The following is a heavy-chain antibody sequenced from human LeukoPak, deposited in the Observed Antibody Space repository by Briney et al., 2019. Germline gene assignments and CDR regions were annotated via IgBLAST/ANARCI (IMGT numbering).Heavy chain of an antibody. Sequence: GGSLRLSCAASGLTFSNARMNWVRKAPGEGLDWVGRIASKADGGATDYAAPVKGRFTISRDDSKNTLNLQMNSLKTEDTAVYYCTTGIRGDWGQGTLVTVSS. D-gene: IGHD3-10*01. V-gene: IGHV3-15*07. CDR3: TTGIRGD. J-gene: IGHJ4*02. CDR2: IASKADGGAT. CDR1: GLTFSNAR.